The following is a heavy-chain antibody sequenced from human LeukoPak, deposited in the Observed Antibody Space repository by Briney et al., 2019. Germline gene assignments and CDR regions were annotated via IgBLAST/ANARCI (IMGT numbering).Heavy chain of an antibody. V-gene: IGHV3-30*18. CDR2: ISYDGSNK. CDR1: GFTFSSYG. J-gene: IGHJ4*02. Sequence: PGGSLRLSCAASGFTFSSYGMQWVRQAPGKGLEWVAVISYDGSNKYYADSVKGRFTISRDNSKNTLYLQMNSLRAEDTAVYYCAKDRYYYDSSGSIYFDYWGQGTLVTVSS. D-gene: IGHD3-22*01. CDR3: AKDRYYYDSSGSIYFDY.